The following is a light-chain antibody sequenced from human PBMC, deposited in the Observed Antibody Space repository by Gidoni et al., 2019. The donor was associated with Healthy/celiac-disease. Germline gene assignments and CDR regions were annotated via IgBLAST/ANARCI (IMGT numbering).Light chain of an antibody. CDR3: QAWDSSAVV. Sequence: SYALTQPPSVSVSPGQTASITCSGDKLGDKYAFWYQPKPGQSPVLVIYPDSKRPSGITERFSGSNSGNPATLTISVTQAMDEADYYCQAWDSSAVVFGGWTKLTVL. CDR2: PDS. CDR1: KLGDKY. J-gene: IGLJ2*01. V-gene: IGLV3-1*01.